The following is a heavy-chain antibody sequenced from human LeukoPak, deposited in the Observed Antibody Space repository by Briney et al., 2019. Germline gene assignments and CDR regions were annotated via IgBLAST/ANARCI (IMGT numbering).Heavy chain of an antibody. Sequence: GGSLRLSCAASGFTFSNYAMSWVRQAPGKGLEWVSGIGGGDTYYADSVQGRFTISRDNSRSTVHLQMNTLRAEDTAVYYCARERDGRFFDYWGQGTLVTVSS. V-gene: IGHV3-23*01. CDR1: GFTFSNYA. CDR2: IGGGDT. D-gene: IGHD5-24*01. CDR3: ARERDGRFFDY. J-gene: IGHJ4*02.